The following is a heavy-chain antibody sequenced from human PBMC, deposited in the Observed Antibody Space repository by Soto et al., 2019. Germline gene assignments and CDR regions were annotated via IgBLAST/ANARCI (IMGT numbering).Heavy chain of an antibody. CDR2: IYYSGST. V-gene: IGHV4-61*03. Sequence: QVQLQESGPGLVKPSETLSLTCTVSGGSVSSGSYYWSWIRQPPGKGLEWIGYIYYSGSTNFNPSLTSRVTIAVDTSKNHFSQKLSSVTAADTAVYYCARDYYDSSGYYDYWGQGTLVTVSS. CDR1: GGSVSSGSYY. J-gene: IGHJ4*02. D-gene: IGHD3-22*01. CDR3: ARDYYDSSGYYDY.